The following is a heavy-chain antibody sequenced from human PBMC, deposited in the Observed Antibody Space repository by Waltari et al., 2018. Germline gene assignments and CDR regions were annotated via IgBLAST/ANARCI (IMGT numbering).Heavy chain of an antibody. CDR1: GFTFSSYG. V-gene: IGHV3-33*01. D-gene: IGHD2-8*01. CDR3: ARGTRIVLMDYGMDV. CDR2: IWYGGSNK. Sequence: QVQLVESGGGVVQPGRSLRLSCAASGFTFSSYGMHWVRQAPGKGLGWVAVIWYGGSNKDEAEAVKGRFTRSRDNSKNTLYLQMNSLRAEDTAVYYCARGTRIVLMDYGMDVWGQGTTVTVSS. J-gene: IGHJ6*02.